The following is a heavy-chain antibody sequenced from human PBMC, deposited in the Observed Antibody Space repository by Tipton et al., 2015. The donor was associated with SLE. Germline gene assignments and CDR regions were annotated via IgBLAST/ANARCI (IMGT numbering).Heavy chain of an antibody. V-gene: IGHV4-34*01. J-gene: IGHJ4*02. Sequence: TLSLTCAVYGGSFSGYYWSWIRQPPGKGLEWIGEINHSGSTNYNPSLKSRVTISVDTSKNQFSLRLSSVTAADTAVYYCARVDTAMVFPFGGYYLDYWGQGILVTVSS. D-gene: IGHD5-18*01. CDR2: INHSGST. CDR1: GGSFSGYY. CDR3: ARVDTAMVFPFGGYYLDY.